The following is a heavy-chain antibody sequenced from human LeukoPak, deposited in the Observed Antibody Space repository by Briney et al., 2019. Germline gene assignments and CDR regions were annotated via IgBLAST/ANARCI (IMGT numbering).Heavy chain of an antibody. CDR3: AKANALGDYFYDY. Sequence: GGSLRLSCAVSGFTFSSYSMNWVRQAPGKGLEWVSSISSSSSYIYYADSVKGRFTISRDNAKNSLYLQMNSLRAEDTAVYYCAKANALGDYFYDYWGQGTLVTVSS. CDR1: GFTFSSYS. D-gene: IGHD4-17*01. J-gene: IGHJ4*02. V-gene: IGHV3-21*04. CDR2: ISSSSSYI.